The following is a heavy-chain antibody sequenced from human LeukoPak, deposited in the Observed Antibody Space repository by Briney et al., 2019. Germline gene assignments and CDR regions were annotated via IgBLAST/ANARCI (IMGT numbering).Heavy chain of an antibody. CDR3: ARGIRHSAFDI. V-gene: IGHV3-48*01. J-gene: IGHJ3*02. Sequence: GESLRLSCAASGFTFSSYSMNWVRQAPGKGLEWVSYISSSSSTIYYADSVKGRFTISRDNAKNSLYLQMNSLRAEDTAVYYCARGIRHSAFDIWGQGTMVTVSS. CDR1: GFTFSSYS. CDR2: ISSSSSTI.